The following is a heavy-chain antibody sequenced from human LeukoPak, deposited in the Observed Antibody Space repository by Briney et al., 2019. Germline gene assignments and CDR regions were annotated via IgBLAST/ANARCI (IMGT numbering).Heavy chain of an antibody. D-gene: IGHD4-17*01. V-gene: IGHV3-23*01. J-gene: IGHJ4*02. CDR1: GFTFSTYG. CDR2: ISGSAGST. CDR3: AKDRGVYGDYGYYFDY. Sequence: SGGSLRLSCAASGFTFSTYGMHWVRQAPGKGLVWVSSISGSAGSTYYADSVKGRFTISRDNSKNTLYLQMNSLRAEDTAVYYCAKDRGVYGDYGYYFDYWGQGTLVTVSS.